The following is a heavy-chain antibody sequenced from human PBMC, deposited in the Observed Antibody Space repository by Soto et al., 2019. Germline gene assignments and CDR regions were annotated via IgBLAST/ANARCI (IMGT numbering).Heavy chain of an antibody. D-gene: IGHD3-9*01. J-gene: IGHJ5*02. CDR3: ARVGVLRYFDWLKRWFWFDP. CDR1: GGSISSYY. V-gene: IGHV4-59*01. CDR2: IYNSGST. Sequence: SETLSLTCTVAGGSISSYYWSWIRQPPGKGLEWIGYIYNSGSTNYNPSLKSRVTISVDTSKNQFSLKLSSVTAADTAVYYCARVGVLRYFDWLKRWFWFDPWGQGTLVTVSS.